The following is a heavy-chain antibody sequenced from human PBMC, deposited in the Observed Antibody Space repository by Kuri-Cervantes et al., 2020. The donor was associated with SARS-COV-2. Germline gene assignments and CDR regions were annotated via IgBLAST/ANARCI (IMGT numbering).Heavy chain of an antibody. V-gene: IGHV3-15*01. CDR2: IKSKTDGETK. D-gene: IGHD3-22*01. CDR1: GFTFIYAW. CDR3: TSTHYYDNSRNIPNY. J-gene: IGHJ4*02. Sequence: GGSLRLSCEASGFTFIYAWMTWVRQVPGKGMEWVGRIKSKTDGETKDYAAHVKGRFSVSRDDSKKTVYLEMNNLKTEDTGVYFCTSTHYYDNSRNIPNYWGQGALVTVSS.